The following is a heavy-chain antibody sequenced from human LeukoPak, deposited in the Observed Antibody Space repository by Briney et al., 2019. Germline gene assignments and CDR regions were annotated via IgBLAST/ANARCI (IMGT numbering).Heavy chain of an antibody. CDR1: GFTFSSYE. V-gene: IGHV3-48*03. D-gene: IGHD3-3*01. J-gene: IGHJ4*02. CDR3: ARGAPFGVVIGGYFDY. CDR2: ISSSGSTI. Sequence: GGSLRLSCAASGFTFSSYEMNWVRQAPGKGLEWVSYISSSGSTIYYADSVKGRFTISRDNAKNSLYLQMNSLRADDTAVYYCARGAPFGVVIGGYFDYWGQGTLVTVSS.